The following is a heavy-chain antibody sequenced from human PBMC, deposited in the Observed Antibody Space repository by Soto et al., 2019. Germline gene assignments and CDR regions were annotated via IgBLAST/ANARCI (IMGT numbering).Heavy chain of an antibody. CDR3: ARGVDYDFWSGYYRSDAFDI. CDR2: INHSGST. D-gene: IGHD3-3*01. J-gene: IGHJ3*02. V-gene: IGHV4-34*01. CDR1: GGSFSGYY. Sequence: PLETLSLTCAVYGGSFSGYYWSWIRQPPGKGLEWIGEINHSGSTNYNPSLKSRVTISVDTSKNQFSLKLSSVTAADTAVYYCARGVDYDFWSGYYRSDAFDIWGQGTMVTVSS.